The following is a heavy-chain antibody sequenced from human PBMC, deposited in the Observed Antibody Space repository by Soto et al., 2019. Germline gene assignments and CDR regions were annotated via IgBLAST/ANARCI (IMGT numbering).Heavy chain of an antibody. J-gene: IGHJ6*02. Sequence: QVQLVQSGAEVKKPGSSVKVSCKASGGTFSSYTISWVRQAPGQGLEWMGRISPILGIANYAQKFQGRVTITADKSTSTAYMELSSLRSEDTAAYYCASGRMVRGVIYYYYGMDVWGQGTTVTVS. CDR1: GGTFSSYT. CDR3: ASGRMVRGVIYYYYGMDV. D-gene: IGHD3-10*01. CDR2: ISPILGIA. V-gene: IGHV1-69*02.